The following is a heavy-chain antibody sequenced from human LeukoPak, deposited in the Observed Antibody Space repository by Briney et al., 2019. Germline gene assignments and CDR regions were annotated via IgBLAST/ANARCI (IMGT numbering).Heavy chain of an antibody. J-gene: IGHJ6*02. Sequence: GGSLRLSCAASGFTFSNYAMSWVRQAPGKGLEWVSGITDSGTGTYYADSVKGRFTISRDNSKNTLYLQMNSLRAEDTAVYYCARSYDILTGYFTAYYYYYGMDVWGQGTTVTVPS. CDR3: ARSYDILTGYFTAYYYYYGMDV. D-gene: IGHD3-9*01. V-gene: IGHV3-23*01. CDR2: ITDSGTGT. CDR1: GFTFSNYA.